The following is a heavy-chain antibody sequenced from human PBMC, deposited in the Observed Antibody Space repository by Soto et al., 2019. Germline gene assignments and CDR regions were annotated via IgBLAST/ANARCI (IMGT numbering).Heavy chain of an antibody. D-gene: IGHD6-13*01. CDR1: GYTFTGYY. CDR3: AREYSSSYDHDAFDI. CDR2: INPNSGGT. Sequence: ASVKVSCKASGYTFTGYYIHWVRQAPGQGLEWMGWINPNSGGTNYAQKFQGWVTKTRDTSISTAYMELSRLRSDDTAVYYCAREYSSSYDHDAFDIWGQGTMFTVSS. J-gene: IGHJ3*02. V-gene: IGHV1-2*04.